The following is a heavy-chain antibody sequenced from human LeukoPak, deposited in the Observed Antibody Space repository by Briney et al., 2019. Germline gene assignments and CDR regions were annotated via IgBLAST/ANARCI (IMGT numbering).Heavy chain of an antibody. V-gene: IGHV3-74*01. CDR2: INSDGSST. J-gene: IGHJ2*01. D-gene: IGHD6-13*01. CDR3: ARVIDSNSWYFDL. CDR1: GFAFSSCC. Sequence: GGSLRLSCAASGFAFSSCCMHWVRQAPGKGLVWVSRINSDGSSTNYADSVKGRFTISRDNAKNTLYLQMNSLRAEDTSVYYCARVIDSNSWYFDLWGRGTLVTVSS.